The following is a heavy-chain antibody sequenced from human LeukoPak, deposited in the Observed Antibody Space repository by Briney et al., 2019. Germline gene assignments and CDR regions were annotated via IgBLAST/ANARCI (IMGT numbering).Heavy chain of an antibody. J-gene: IGHJ4*02. D-gene: IGHD6-19*01. CDR3: VRRDPGWNYFDY. CDR2: IFYTGKN. Sequence: SETLSLTCAVSGGSINSHYWGWIRQPPGKGLQWIGDIFYTGKNNYNPSLKSRATISLDTSKDHLSLHLTSVLAADTAIYYCVRRDPGWNYFDYWGQGILVTVSS. CDR1: GGSINSHY. V-gene: IGHV4-59*08.